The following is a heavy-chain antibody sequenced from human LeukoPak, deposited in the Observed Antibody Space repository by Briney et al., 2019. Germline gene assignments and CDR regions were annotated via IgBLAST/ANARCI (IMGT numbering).Heavy chain of an antibody. Sequence: GGSLRLFCAASGFTFSSYWMHWVRQAPGKGLVWVSRINTDGGTTTYADSVKGRFTISRDNAKSTLYLQMSSLRAEDTAMYYCARVASGSWNWFDPWGQGTLVTVSS. CDR2: INTDGGTT. CDR1: GFTFSSYW. D-gene: IGHD1-26*01. CDR3: ARVASGSWNWFDP. J-gene: IGHJ5*02. V-gene: IGHV3-74*01.